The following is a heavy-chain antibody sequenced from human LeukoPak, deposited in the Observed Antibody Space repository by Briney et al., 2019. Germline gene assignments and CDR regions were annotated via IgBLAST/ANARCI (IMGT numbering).Heavy chain of an antibody. CDR2: INHRGST. CDR1: VGSFSGYY. J-gene: IGHJ6*02. D-gene: IGHD1-26*01. CDR3: ARVHDLVGSIYYYYAMDV. V-gene: IGHV4-34*01. Sequence: SETLSLTCAVYVGSFSGYYWSWIRQPPGKGLEWIGEINHRGSTNYNPSLKSRVTISVDTSKNQFSLKLSSVTAADTAVYYCARVHDLVGSIYYYYAMDVWGQGTTVTVSS.